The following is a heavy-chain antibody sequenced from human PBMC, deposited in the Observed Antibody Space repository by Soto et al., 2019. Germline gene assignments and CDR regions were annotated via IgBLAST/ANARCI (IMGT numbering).Heavy chain of an antibody. CDR1: GGSISSSSYY. D-gene: IGHD6-6*01. CDR2: IYYSGST. J-gene: IGHJ5*02. V-gene: IGHV4-39*01. CDR3: ARSAKVAARHFFSRYWFDP. Sequence: SSETLSLTCTVSGGSISSSSYYWGWIRQPPGKGLEWIGSIYYSGSTYYNPSLKSRVTISVDTSKNQFSLKLSSVTAADTAVYYCARSAKVAARHFFSRYWFDPWGQGTLVTVSS.